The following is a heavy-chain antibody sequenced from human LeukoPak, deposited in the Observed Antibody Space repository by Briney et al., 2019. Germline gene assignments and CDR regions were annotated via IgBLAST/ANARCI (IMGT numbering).Heavy chain of an antibody. CDR3: ARDRLYYYDSSVYRWFDP. CDR2: ISSSSSYI. Sequence: GGSLRLSCAASEFTFSSYNMNWVRQAPGKGLEWVSSISSSSSYIYYADSVKGRFTISRDNAKNSLYLQMNSLRAEDTAVYYCARDRLYYYDSSVYRWFDPWGRGTLVTVSS. CDR1: EFTFSSYN. D-gene: IGHD3-22*01. J-gene: IGHJ5*02. V-gene: IGHV3-21*01.